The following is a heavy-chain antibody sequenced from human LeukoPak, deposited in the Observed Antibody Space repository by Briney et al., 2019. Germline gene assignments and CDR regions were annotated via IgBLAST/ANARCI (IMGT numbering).Heavy chain of an antibody. CDR3: AKVGCSGGSCYEDYYYYYMDV. Sequence: GGSLRLSCAASGFTFSSYVMHWVRQAPGKGLEWVAIISYDGSNEYYADSVKGRFTISRDNSKNTLYLQMNSLRAEDTAVYYCAKVGCSGGSCYEDYYYYYMDVWGKGTTVTVSS. J-gene: IGHJ6*03. V-gene: IGHV3-30*04. D-gene: IGHD2-15*01. CDR2: ISYDGSNE. CDR1: GFTFSSYV.